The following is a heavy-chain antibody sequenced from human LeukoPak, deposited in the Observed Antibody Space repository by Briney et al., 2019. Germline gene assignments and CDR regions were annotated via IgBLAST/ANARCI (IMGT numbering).Heavy chain of an antibody. J-gene: IGHJ3*02. D-gene: IGHD6-25*01. CDR2: ISSSSRYI. Sequence: PGGSLRLSCSASGFTFSTYSMNWVRQAPGKGLEWVPSISSSSRYIYYADSVKGRFTISRDNAKNSLYLQMNSLRAEDTAVYYCASVLSSGAFDIWGQGTIVTVSS. CDR1: GFTFSTYS. V-gene: IGHV3-21*04. CDR3: ASVLSSGAFDI.